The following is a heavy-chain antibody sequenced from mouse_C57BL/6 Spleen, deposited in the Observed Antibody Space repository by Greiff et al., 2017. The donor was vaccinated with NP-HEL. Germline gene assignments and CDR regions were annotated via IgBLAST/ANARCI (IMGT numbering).Heavy chain of an antibody. Sequence: EVQLQQSGPELVKPGASVKISCKASGYTFTDYYMNWVKQSHGKSLEWIGDINPNNGGTSYNQKFKGKATLTVDKSSSTAYMELRSLTSEDSAVYYCARSDYGNWAYWGQRTLVTVSA. V-gene: IGHV1-26*01. J-gene: IGHJ3*01. D-gene: IGHD2-1*01. CDR3: ARSDYGNWAY. CDR1: GYTFTDYY. CDR2: INPNNGGT.